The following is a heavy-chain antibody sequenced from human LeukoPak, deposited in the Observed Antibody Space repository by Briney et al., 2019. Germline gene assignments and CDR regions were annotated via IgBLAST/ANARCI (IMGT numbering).Heavy chain of an antibody. CDR3: ARGCSSTSRYVPIDY. CDR2: IYTSGST. V-gene: IGHV4-61*02. Sequence: PSETLSLTCTVSGGSISSGSYYWSWIRQPAGKGLEWIGRIYTSGSTNYNPSLKSRVTISVDTSKNQFSLKLSSVTAADTAVYYCARGCSSTSRYVPIDYWGQGTLVTVSS. CDR1: GGSISSGSYY. J-gene: IGHJ4*02. D-gene: IGHD2-2*01.